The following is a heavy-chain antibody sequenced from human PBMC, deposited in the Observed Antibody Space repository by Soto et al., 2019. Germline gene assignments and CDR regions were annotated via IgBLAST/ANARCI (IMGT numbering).Heavy chain of an antibody. J-gene: IGHJ3*02. Sequence: ASVKVSCKASGYTFTSYDINWVRQATGQGLEWMGWISAYNGNTNYAQKLQGRVTMTTDTSTSTAYMELRSLRSDDTAVYYCARVRYYDFWSGYYPGRSAFDIWGQGTMVTVSS. V-gene: IGHV1-18*01. CDR3: ARVRYYDFWSGYYPGRSAFDI. CDR2: ISAYNGNT. D-gene: IGHD3-3*01. CDR1: GYTFTSYD.